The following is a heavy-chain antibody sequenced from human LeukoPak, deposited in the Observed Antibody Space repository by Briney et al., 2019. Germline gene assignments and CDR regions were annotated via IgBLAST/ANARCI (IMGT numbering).Heavy chain of an antibody. CDR1: GGSFSDYY. J-gene: IGHJ6*02. Sequence: SETLSLTCAVYGGSFSDYYRSWIRQPPGKGLEWIGEIDHRESTTYNPSLKSRVTISVDTSKNQFSLKLNSVTAADTAVYYCASRMYYYYGMDVWGQGTTVIVSS. CDR2: IDHREST. CDR3: ASRMYYYYGMDV. V-gene: IGHV4-34*01.